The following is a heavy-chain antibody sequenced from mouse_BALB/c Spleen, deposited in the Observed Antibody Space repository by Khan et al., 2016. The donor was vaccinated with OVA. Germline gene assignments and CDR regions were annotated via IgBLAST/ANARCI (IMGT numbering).Heavy chain of an antibody. CDR3: ASSYYSDSSTCFAY. D-gene: IGHD1-1*01. CDR2: IDPSDSHT. Sequence: QVQLKESGAELVKPGASVKLSCKASGYTFTSYWMHWVKQRPGQGLEWIGEIDPSDSHTNYNQKFKGKATLNVDKSSSTAYMQLSSLKSEDSAVYFCASSYYSDSSTCFAYWGQGTLVTVSA. V-gene: IGHV1-69*02. J-gene: IGHJ3*01. CDR1: GYTFTSYW.